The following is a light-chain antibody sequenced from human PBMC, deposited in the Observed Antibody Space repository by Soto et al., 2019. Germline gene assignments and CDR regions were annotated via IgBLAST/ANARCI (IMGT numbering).Light chain of an antibody. CDR1: ESVGRH. Sequence: EVVVTQSPATLSVSPMERDTVSFMASESVGRHLAWYHQKPGQAPKLLIFDASTRATGVPDRFSGSGSGTDFTLTISRLEPEDFAVYYCQQYGSSPQWTFGQGTKVDIK. J-gene: IGKJ1*01. CDR3: QQYGSSPQWT. V-gene: IGKV3-20*01. CDR2: DAS.